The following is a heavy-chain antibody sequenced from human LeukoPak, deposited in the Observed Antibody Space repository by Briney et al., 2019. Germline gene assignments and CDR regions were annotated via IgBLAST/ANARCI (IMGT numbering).Heavy chain of an antibody. Sequence: SETLSLTCAVSGGSITSGGYSWSWIRQHPGKGLEWIGYIYYSGSTYYNPSLKSRVTISVDTSKNQFSLKLSSVTAADTAVYYCARDIVVVPAANYYYYGMDVWGQGTTVTVSS. D-gene: IGHD2-2*01. J-gene: IGHJ6*02. V-gene: IGHV4-31*11. CDR2: IYYSGST. CDR3: ARDIVVVPAANYYYYGMDV. CDR1: GGSITSGGYS.